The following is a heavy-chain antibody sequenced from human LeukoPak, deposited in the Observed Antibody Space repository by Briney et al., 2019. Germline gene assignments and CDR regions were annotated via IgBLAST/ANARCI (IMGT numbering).Heavy chain of an antibody. V-gene: IGHV4-39*07. CDR1: GGSISSGSYY. Sequence: PSEALSLTCTVSGGSISSGSYYWVWVRQPPGKGLEWIGTIYYSGTTYYNPSLKSRVTISVDTSKNQFSLRLSSVTAADTAVYCCASGDNPNCSGGSCYFTETPGYYYFDYWGQGTLVTVSS. CDR3: ASGDNPNCSGGSCYFTETPGYYYFDY. D-gene: IGHD2-15*01. J-gene: IGHJ4*02. CDR2: IYYSGTT.